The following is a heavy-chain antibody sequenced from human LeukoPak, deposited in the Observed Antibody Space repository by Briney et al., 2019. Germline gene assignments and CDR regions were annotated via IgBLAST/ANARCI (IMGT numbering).Heavy chain of an antibody. CDR1: GYSFTSYW. CDR3: ARGESIAARQFDY. D-gene: IGHD6-6*01. CDR2: IYPGDSDT. Sequence: GESLKISCKGSGYSFTSYWIGWVHQMPGKGLEWMGIIYPGDSDTRYSPSFQGQVTISADKSISTAYLQWGSLKASDTATYYCARGESIAARQFDYWGQGTLVTVSS. J-gene: IGHJ4*02. V-gene: IGHV5-51*07.